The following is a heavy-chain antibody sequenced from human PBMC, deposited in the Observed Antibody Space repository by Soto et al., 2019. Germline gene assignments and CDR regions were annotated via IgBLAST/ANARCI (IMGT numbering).Heavy chain of an antibody. CDR1: GFTFSGYS. J-gene: IGHJ4*02. Sequence: GGSLRLSCAASGFTFSGYSMNWVRQAPGKGLEWVSSIISSSNSIYYTDSVQGRFTISRDNAKNSLYLQMNSPRAEDTAVYYFARGSRSRLKGAIDYWGQGTLVTVSS. CDR2: IISSSNSI. V-gene: IGHV3-21*01. D-gene: IGHD1-26*01. CDR3: ARGSRSRLKGAIDY.